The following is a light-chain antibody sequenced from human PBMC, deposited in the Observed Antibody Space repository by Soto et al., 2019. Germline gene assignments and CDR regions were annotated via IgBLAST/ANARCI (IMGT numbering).Light chain of an antibody. CDR2: GAS. V-gene: IGKV3-20*01. CDR1: QRVTSRY. J-gene: IGKJ1*01. Sequence: EIVLTQSPGTLSSSPGERATLSCRASQRVTSRYLAWYQQKPGQAPRLLIYGASTRATGIPDRFGGSGSGTDFTLTISRLDPDEFAVYYCQYYGASPRAFGKGTKIDIK. CDR3: QYYGASPRA.